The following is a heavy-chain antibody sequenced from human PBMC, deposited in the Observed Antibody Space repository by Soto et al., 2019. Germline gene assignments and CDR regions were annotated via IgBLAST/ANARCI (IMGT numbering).Heavy chain of an antibody. CDR3: ASSDNWNDPRSNWFDP. D-gene: IGHD1-20*01. Sequence: QVQLQESGPGLVKPSQTLSLTCTVSGGSISSGGYYWSWIRQHPGKGLEWIGYIYYSGSTYYNPSLKSRVTIAVDTSKNQFSLKLSSVTAADTAVYYCASSDNWNDPRSNWFDPWGQGTLVTVSS. J-gene: IGHJ5*02. V-gene: IGHV4-31*03. CDR1: GGSISSGGYY. CDR2: IYYSGST.